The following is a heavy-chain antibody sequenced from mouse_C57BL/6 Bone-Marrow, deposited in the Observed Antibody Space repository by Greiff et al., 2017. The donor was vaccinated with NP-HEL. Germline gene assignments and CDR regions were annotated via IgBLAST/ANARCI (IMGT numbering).Heavy chain of an antibody. Sequence: VQGVESGAELMKPGASVKLSCKATGYTFTGYWIEWVKQRPGHGLEWIGEILPGSGSTNYNEKFKGKATFTADTSSNTAYMQLSSLTTEDSAIYYCASVYSSGYGSSYFDYWGQGTTLTVSS. J-gene: IGHJ2*01. CDR2: ILPGSGST. CDR3: ASVYSSGYGSSYFDY. CDR1: GYTFTGYW. D-gene: IGHD3-2*02. V-gene: IGHV1-9*01.